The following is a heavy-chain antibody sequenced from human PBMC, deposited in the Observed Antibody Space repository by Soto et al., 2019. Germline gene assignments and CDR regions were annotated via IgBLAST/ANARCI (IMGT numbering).Heavy chain of an antibody. CDR1: GFTFSSYA. J-gene: IGHJ5*02. Sequence: GGSLRLSCAASGFTFSSYAMSWVRQAPGKGLEWVSAISGSGGSTYYADSVKGRFTISRDNSKNTLYLQMNSLRAEDTAVYYCAKDGSPNWNYVSLTSNWFDPWGQGTLVTVSS. V-gene: IGHV3-23*01. D-gene: IGHD1-7*01. CDR3: AKDGSPNWNYVSLTSNWFDP. CDR2: ISGSGGST.